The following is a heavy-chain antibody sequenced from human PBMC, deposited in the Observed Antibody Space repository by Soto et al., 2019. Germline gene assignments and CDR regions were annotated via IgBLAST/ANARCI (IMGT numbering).Heavy chain of an antibody. Sequence: SETLSLTCTVSGGSISTSSFYWAWIRQPPGKGLEWIGSIYYSGSTYYNPSLKSRVTISVDTSKNQFSLKLSSVTAADTAVYYCARLCGYSGYYPNYGMDVWGRGTTVTVSS. CDR1: GGSISTSSFY. J-gene: IGHJ6*02. V-gene: IGHV4-39*01. D-gene: IGHD5-12*01. CDR2: IYYSGST. CDR3: ARLCGYSGYYPNYGMDV.